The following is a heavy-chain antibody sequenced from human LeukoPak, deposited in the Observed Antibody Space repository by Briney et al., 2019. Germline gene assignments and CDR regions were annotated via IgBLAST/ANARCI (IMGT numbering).Heavy chain of an antibody. J-gene: IGHJ3*02. CDR3: AGDLGYCSSTSCYRAFDI. CDR2: IIPIFGTA. V-gene: IGHV1-69*05. Sequence: SVKVSCKASGGTFSSYAISWVRQAPGQGLEWMGGIIPIFGTANYAQKFQGRVTITTDESTSTAYMELSSLRSEDTAVYYCAGDLGYCSSTSCYRAFDIWGQGTMVTVSS. D-gene: IGHD2-2*01. CDR1: GGTFSSYA.